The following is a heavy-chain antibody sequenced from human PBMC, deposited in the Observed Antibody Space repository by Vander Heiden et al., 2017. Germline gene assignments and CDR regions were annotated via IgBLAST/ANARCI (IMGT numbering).Heavy chain of an antibody. Sequence: EVQLVESGGGLVKPGGSLRLSCAASGFTFSSYSMNWVRQAPGKGLEWVSSISRSSSYIYYADSVKGRFTISRDNAKNSLYLQMNSLRAEDTAVYYCAPVRTKGMDVWGQGTTVTVSS. V-gene: IGHV3-21*01. CDR3: APVRTKGMDV. CDR2: ISRSSSYI. CDR1: GFTFSSYS. J-gene: IGHJ6*02.